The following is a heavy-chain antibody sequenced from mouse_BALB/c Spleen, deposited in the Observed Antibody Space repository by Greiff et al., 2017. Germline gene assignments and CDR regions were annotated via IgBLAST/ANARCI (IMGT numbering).Heavy chain of an antibody. CDR3: ARAGGNYDYWYFDV. V-gene: IGHV3-6*02. CDR2: ISYDGSN. D-gene: IGHD2-1*01. CDR1: GYSITSGYY. J-gene: IGHJ1*01. Sequence: EVQLVESGPGLVKPSQSLSLTCSVTGYSITSGYYWNWIRQFPGNKLEWMGYISYDGSNNYNPSLKNRISITRDTSKNQFFLKLNSVTTEDTATYYCARAGGNYDYWYFDVWGAGTTVTVSS.